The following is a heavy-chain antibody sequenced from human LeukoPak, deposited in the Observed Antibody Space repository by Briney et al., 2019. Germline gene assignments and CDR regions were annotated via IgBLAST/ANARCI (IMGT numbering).Heavy chain of an antibody. CDR3: AIRKSGNAIDY. J-gene: IGHJ4*02. CDR1: GFTFSSYW. V-gene: IGHV3-48*04. D-gene: IGHD5-12*01. CDR2: ISSSGSTI. Sequence: GGSLRLSCAASGFTFSSYWMSWVRQAPGKGLEWVSYISSSGSTIYYADSVKGRFTISRDNAKNSLYLQMNSLRAEDTAVYYCAIRKSGNAIDYWGQGALVTVSS.